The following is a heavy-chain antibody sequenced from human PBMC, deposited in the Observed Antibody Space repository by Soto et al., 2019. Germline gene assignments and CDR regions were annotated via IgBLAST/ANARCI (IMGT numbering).Heavy chain of an antibody. J-gene: IGHJ6*02. Sequence: PGESLKISCKGSGYTFTNYWIGWVRQMPGKGLEWMGIIYPGDSDTKYNPSFQGQVTVSADKSITTTYLQWSSLKASDTAIYYCAASIFYYGMDVWGQGTTVTVSS. V-gene: IGHV5-51*01. CDR1: GYTFTNYW. CDR2: IYPGDSDT. CDR3: AASIFYYGMDV.